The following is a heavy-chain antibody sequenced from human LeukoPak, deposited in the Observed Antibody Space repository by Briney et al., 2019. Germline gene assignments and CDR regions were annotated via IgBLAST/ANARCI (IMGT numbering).Heavy chain of an antibody. Sequence: GGSLRLSCAASGFTFSSYVLSWVRQAPGKGLEWVSTISSSGDSTYYADSVKGRFTISRDNSKNTLYLHMNSLRAEDTAVYYCTRRSGTYYHGFDYWGQGTLVTVSS. V-gene: IGHV3-23*01. D-gene: IGHD3-10*01. CDR1: GFTFSSYV. CDR3: TRRSGTYYHGFDY. CDR2: ISSSGDST. J-gene: IGHJ4*02.